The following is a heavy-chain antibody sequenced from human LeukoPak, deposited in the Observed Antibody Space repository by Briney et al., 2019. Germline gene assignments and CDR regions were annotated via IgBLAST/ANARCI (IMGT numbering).Heavy chain of an antibody. CDR1: GGSISTYY. J-gene: IGHJ6*02. CDR3: ARDNWDGTFFYSGMDV. CDR2: IYYSGST. V-gene: IGHV4-59*01. Sequence: SETLSLTCTVSGGSISTYYWSWIRQPPGKGLEWIGYIYYSGSTNYNPSLKSRATMSVDTSKNQFSLKLSSVTTADTAVYYCARDNWDGTFFYSGMDVWGQGTTVTVSS. D-gene: IGHD7-27*01.